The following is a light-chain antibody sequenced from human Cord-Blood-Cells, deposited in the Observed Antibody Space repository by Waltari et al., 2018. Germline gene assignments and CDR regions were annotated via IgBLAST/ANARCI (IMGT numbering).Light chain of an antibody. CDR3: CSXXXSXTL. Sequence: QSALTQPASVSXSPGQSITISCTXTTSDVGRYKXVSWYQQHPGKAPKLMIYEVPKRPXGVSNRFSGSKSGXTASLTISGLQAEDEADYYCCSXXXSXTLXGGGTXXTVL. CDR1: TSDVGRYKX. J-gene: IGLJ2*01. V-gene: IGLV2-23*02. CDR2: EVP.